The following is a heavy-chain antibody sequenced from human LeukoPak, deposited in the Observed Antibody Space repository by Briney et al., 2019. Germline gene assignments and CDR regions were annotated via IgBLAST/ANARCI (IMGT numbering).Heavy chain of an antibody. J-gene: IGHJ3*02. CDR1: GGSISSDY. Sequence: PSETLSLTCSVSGGSISSDYWSWIRQSPGKGLEWIGYIYHSGSTNYNPSLKSRVTISVDTSKNQFSLKLSSVTAADTAVYYCARDGRGYTSAFDIWGQGTMVTVSS. CDR2: IYHSGST. V-gene: IGHV4-59*12. D-gene: IGHD5-12*01. CDR3: ARDGRGYTSAFDI.